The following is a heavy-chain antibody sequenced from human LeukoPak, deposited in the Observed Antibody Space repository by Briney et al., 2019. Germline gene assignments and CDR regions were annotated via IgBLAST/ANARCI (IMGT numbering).Heavy chain of an antibody. CDR1: GFTFSSFT. D-gene: IGHD6-19*01. CDR2: ISNSGDYI. J-gene: IGHJ3*02. V-gene: IGHV3-21*01. Sequence: GGSLRLSCTVSGFTFSSFTMTWVRQGPGKGLEWVASISNSGDYISYADSLKGRFTISRDNAKNSLFLQMSSLRAEDTAVYYCAREMYAGWYFAFDIWGQGTMVTVSS. CDR3: AREMYAGWYFAFDI.